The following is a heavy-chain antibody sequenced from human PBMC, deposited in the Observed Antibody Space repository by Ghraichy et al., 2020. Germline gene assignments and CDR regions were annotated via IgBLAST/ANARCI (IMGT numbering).Heavy chain of an antibody. CDR1: GFTFSSYA. V-gene: IGHV3-23*01. J-gene: IGHJ3*02. CDR3: AKGWYYDSSGYYSAFDI. CDR2: ISGSGGST. D-gene: IGHD3-22*01. Sequence: GESLNISCAASGFTFSSYAMSWVRQAPGKGLEWVSAISGSGGSTYYADSVKGRFTISRDNSKNTLYLQMNSLRAEDTAVYYCAKGWYYDSSGYYSAFDIWGQGTMVTVSS.